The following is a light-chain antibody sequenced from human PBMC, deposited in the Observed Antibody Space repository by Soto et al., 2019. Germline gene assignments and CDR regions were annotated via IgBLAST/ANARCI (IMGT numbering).Light chain of an antibody. Sequence: EIVLTQSPATLSLSPGERATLSCRASQSVSSYLAWYQQKPGQAPRLLIYDASNRATGIPARFSGSVSGTDFTLTICSLEPEDFAVYYCQQRSNWLFTFGPGTKVDIK. J-gene: IGKJ3*01. CDR2: DAS. V-gene: IGKV3-11*01. CDR1: QSVSSY. CDR3: QQRSNWLFT.